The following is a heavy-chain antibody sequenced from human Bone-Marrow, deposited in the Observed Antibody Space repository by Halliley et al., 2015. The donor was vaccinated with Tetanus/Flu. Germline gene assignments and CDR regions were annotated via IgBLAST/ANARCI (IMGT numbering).Heavy chain of an antibody. CDR2: ISTTSEYI. CDR3: ARERFADYTFDY. V-gene: IGHV3-21*01. D-gene: IGHD2-2*02. J-gene: IGHJ4*02. Sequence: EWVASISTTSEYIYYADSVRGRFTISRDNAEKSLYLQMNSLRVEDTAVYYCARERFADYTFDYWGQGTLVTVSS.